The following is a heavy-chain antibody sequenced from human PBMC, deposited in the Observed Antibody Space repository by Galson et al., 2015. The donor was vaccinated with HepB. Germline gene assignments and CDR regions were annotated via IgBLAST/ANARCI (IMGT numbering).Heavy chain of an antibody. D-gene: IGHD5-12*01. Sequence: SLRLSCAASGFTFSSYSMNWVRQAPGKGLEWVSCISSSSSYRYYADSMKGRFTISRDNAKNSLYLQMNSLRAEDTAVYYCARARGYGGYQAGMDVWGKGTTVTVSS. CDR1: GFTFSSYS. J-gene: IGHJ6*03. CDR3: ARARGYGGYQAGMDV. V-gene: IGHV3-21*01. CDR2: ISSSSSYR.